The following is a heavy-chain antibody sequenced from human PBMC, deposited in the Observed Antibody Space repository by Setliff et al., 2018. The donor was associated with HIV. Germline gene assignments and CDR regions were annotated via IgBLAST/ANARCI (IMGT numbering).Heavy chain of an antibody. V-gene: IGHV3-20*04. CDR3: ARAVVAYGDLYYFDY. Sequence: GGSLRLSCVASGFTFDVSGMTRVRQAPGKGLEWVSSINWSGGSTGYADSVKGRFTISRDNAKNSLYLQMDSLRAEDTALYYCARAVVAYGDLYYFDYWGQGTLVTVSS. D-gene: IGHD4-17*01. CDR1: GFTFDVSG. CDR2: INWSGGST. J-gene: IGHJ4*02.